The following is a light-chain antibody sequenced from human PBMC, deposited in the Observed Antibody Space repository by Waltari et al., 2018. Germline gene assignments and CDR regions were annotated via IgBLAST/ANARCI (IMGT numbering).Light chain of an antibody. CDR2: AAS. V-gene: IGKV1-39*01. J-gene: IGKJ2*03. CDR1: QSINTY. CDR3: QQTYSSPSS. Sequence: DIQMTQSPSSLSASVADRVTITCRASQSINTYLNWYQQKLGKAPKLLIYAASNLQNGVPSRFSGSGSETDFTLTISSLQPEDFATYYCQQTYSSPSSFGQGTKLEIK.